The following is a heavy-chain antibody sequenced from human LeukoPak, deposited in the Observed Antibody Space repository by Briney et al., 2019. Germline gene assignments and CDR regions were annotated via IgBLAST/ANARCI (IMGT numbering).Heavy chain of an antibody. CDR2: INHSGRT. Sequence: SETLSLTCVVYDGSFSGYYWSWIRQPPGKGLEWIGEINHSGRTNYNPSLKSRVTISVDTSKNQFSLNLTSVTAADTAAYYCARVKYNYGSNWFDPWGQGTLVTVSS. D-gene: IGHD5-18*01. CDR1: DGSFSGYY. CDR3: ARVKYNYGSNWFDP. J-gene: IGHJ5*02. V-gene: IGHV4-34*01.